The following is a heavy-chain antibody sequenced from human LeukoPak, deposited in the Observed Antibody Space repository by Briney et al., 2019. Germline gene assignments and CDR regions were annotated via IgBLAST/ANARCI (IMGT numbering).Heavy chain of an antibody. D-gene: IGHD4-17*01. V-gene: IGHV1-8*01. CDR3: ARVGLYGDYARWYFDL. CDR1: GYTFTNFD. CDR2: MNPNSGNT. Sequence: ASVKVSCKASGYTFTNFDINWVRQAPGRGLEWMGWMNPNSGNTGYAQKFQGRVTITRNTSISTAYMELSSLRSDDTAVYYCARVGLYGDYARWYFDLWGRGTLVTVSS. J-gene: IGHJ2*01.